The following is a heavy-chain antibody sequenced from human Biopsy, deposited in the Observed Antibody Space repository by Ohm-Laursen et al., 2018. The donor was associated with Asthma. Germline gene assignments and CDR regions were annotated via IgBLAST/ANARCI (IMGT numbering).Heavy chain of an antibody. CDR2: IHHSGTS. CDR3: ARIPRRSGSYFVDY. CDR1: GDSITSGGCC. Sequence: SHTLSLTCIVSGDSITSGGCCWNWIRQHPGKGLEWIGYIHHSGTSYFNPSLKSRVSFSRDTSKNQFSLRLSSVTAADTAMYYCARIPRRSGSYFVDYWGQGTLVTVSS. V-gene: IGHV4-31*03. J-gene: IGHJ4*02. D-gene: IGHD3-22*01.